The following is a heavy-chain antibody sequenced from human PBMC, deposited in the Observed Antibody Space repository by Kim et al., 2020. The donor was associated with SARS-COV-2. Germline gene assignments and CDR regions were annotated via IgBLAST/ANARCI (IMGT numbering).Heavy chain of an antibody. V-gene: IGHV4-61*01. D-gene: IGHD2-8*01. CDR2: IFYRGTT. J-gene: IGHJ4*02. CDR1: DDSVRSSTHY. CDR3: VRHEEAVGNGDS. Sequence: SETLSLTCTVSDDSVRSSTHYWSWIRQPPGKGLEWLAYIFYRGTTDYNPSLKSRVTISLDTSKNQFSLRLSSVTAADTAVYYCVRHEEAVGNGDSWGQGTLDTVSS.